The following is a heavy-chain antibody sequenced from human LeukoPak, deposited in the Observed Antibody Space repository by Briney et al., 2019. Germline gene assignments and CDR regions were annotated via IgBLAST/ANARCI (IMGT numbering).Heavy chain of an antibody. CDR3: ARTCYDFWSGFQDAFDI. CDR1: GGSISSYY. D-gene: IGHD3-3*01. J-gene: IGHJ3*02. CDR2: IYHSGST. Sequence: SETLSLTCTVSGGSISSYYWSWIRQPPGKGLEWIGSIYHSGSTYYNPSLKSRVTISVDTSKNQFSLKLSSVTAADTAVYYCARTCYDFWSGFQDAFDIWGQGTMVTVSS. V-gene: IGHV4-59*08.